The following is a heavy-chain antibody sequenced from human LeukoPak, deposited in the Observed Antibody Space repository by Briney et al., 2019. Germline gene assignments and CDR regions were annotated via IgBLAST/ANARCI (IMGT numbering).Heavy chain of an antibody. CDR3: ARDWGMDTAMTVFDY. Sequence: GGSLRLSCAASGFTFSSYGMHWVRQAPGKGLEWVAVIWYDGSNKYYADSVKGRFTISRDNSKNTLYLQMNSLRAEDTAVYYCARDWGMDTAMTVFDYWGQGTLVTVSS. CDR2: IWYDGSNK. D-gene: IGHD5-18*01. V-gene: IGHV3-33*01. CDR1: GFTFSSYG. J-gene: IGHJ4*02.